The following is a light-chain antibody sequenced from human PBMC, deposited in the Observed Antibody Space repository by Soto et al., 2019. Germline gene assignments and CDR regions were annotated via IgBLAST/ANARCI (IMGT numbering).Light chain of an antibody. CDR3: QQYNGYSGT. CDR2: KAS. V-gene: IGKV1-5*03. J-gene: IGKJ2*02. CDR1: QSISSW. Sequence: DIQMTQSPSTLSASVGDRVTITCRASQSISSWLAWYQQKPGKAPKHLIYKASNLESGVPSRFSGSASGTEFTLTISSLQPDDLATYYCQQYNGYSGTFGQGTKLEIK.